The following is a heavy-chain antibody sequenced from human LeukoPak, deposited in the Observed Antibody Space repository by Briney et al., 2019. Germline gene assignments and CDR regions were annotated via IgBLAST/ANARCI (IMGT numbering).Heavy chain of an antibody. CDR2: IYHDGRT. V-gene: IGHV4-30-2*01. CDR3: AREQTNSGITGT. J-gene: IGHJ4*02. Sequence: SETLSLTCTVTGGSIDANGYSWTWIRQPPGRALEWIGNIYHDGRTSYQPSLTSRVAISADRSKNQFSLRLTSTTAADTAVYYCAREQTNSGITGTWGQGTLVTVSS. D-gene: IGHD1-7*01. CDR1: GGSIDANGYS.